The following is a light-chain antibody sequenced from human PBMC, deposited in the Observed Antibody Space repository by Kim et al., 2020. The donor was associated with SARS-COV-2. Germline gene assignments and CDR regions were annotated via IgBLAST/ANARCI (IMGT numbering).Light chain of an antibody. CDR1: QSIGSW. Sequence: ASVGDRITITCRASQSIGSWLAWYQQKPGKAPNLLIYKASTLESGVPSRFSGSGSGTEFTLTISSLQPDDFATYYCQQHTSYPLTFGGGTKVDIK. V-gene: IGKV1-5*03. CDR2: KAS. CDR3: QQHTSYPLT. J-gene: IGKJ4*01.